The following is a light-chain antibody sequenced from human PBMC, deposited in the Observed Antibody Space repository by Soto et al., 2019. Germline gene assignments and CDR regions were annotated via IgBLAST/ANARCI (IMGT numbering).Light chain of an antibody. V-gene: IGKV1-5*03. CDR2: KAS. Sequence: DIQMTKSPSTLSASVGDRVTITCRASQSISSWLAWYQQKPGKAPKLLIYKASSLQSGVPSRFSGSGSGTEFTLTNISLQPDDFATYYFQQYNSYSFTFGGGTKVEIK. CDR1: QSISSW. CDR3: QQYNSYSFT. J-gene: IGKJ4*01.